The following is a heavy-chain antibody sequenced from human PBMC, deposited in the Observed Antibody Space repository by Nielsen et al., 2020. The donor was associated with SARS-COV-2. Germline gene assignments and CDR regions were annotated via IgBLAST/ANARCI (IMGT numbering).Heavy chain of an antibody. V-gene: IGHV3-7*01. J-gene: IGHJ3*02. CDR3: ARESVTGTDAFDI. CDR2: INQDGSDM. CDR1: GFTFRNFW. D-gene: IGHD6-19*01. Sequence: GESLKISCTGSGFTFRNFWMTWVRQAPGKGLEWVANINQDGSDMNYLDSVKGRFTISRDNAENSLSLQMNSLRAEDTAVYYCARESVTGTDAFDIWGQGTVVTVSS.